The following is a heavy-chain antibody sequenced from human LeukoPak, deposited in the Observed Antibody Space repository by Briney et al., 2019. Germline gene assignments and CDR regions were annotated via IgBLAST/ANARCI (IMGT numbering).Heavy chain of an antibody. V-gene: IGHV7-4-1*02. CDR3: ARDFFPQTYYYDSSGPQGY. CDR2: INTNTGNP. Sequence: ASVKVSCKASGYTFTSYAMNWVRQAPGQGLEWMGWINTNTGNPTYAQGFTGRFVFSLDTSASTAYLQISSLKAEDTAVYYCARDFFPQTYYYDSSGPQGYWGQGTLVTVSS. CDR1: GYTFTSYA. J-gene: IGHJ4*02. D-gene: IGHD3-22*01.